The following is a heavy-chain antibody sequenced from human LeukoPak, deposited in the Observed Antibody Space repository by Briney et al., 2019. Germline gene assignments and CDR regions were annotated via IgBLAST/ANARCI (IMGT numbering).Heavy chain of an antibody. CDR3: ARGPSYYDFWSGYLLDY. CDR1: GYSFTSYW. V-gene: IGHV5-51*01. CDR2: IYPGESDT. Sequence: GESLKTSCKGSGYSFTSYWIGWVRQMPGKGLEWMGIIYPGESDTRYSPPCQGQVTISADKSLSTAYLQWSSLKASDTAMYYCARGPSYYDFWSGYLLDYWGQATLVTVSS. J-gene: IGHJ4*02. D-gene: IGHD3-3*01.